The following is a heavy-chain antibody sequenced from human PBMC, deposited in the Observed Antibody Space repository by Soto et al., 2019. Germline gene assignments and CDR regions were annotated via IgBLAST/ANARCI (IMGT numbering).Heavy chain of an antibody. Sequence: PWGSLRHSCAASGFTFSDYYMSWIRQAPGKGLEWVSYISSSGSTIYYADSVKGRFTISRDNAKNSLYLQMNSLRAEDTAVYYCARRLYSNSPLDYWGQGTLVTGAS. CDR1: GFTFSDYY. CDR3: ARRLYSNSPLDY. CDR2: ISSSGSTI. D-gene: IGHD4-4*01. V-gene: IGHV3-11*01. J-gene: IGHJ4*02.